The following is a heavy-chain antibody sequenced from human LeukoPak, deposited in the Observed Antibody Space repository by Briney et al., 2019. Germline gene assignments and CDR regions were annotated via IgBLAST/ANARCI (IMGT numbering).Heavy chain of an antibody. CDR2: ISSSTGCI. CDR3: GTGYGSGSSYY. CDR1: GFTFSSYS. D-gene: IGHD3-10*01. Sequence: PGGSLRLSCAASGFTFSSYSMNWVRQAPGKGLEWVSSISSSTGCIYYADSVKGRFTISRDNAKNSLYLQMNSLRAEDTAVYYCGTGYGSGSSYYWGQGTLVTVSS. J-gene: IGHJ4*02. V-gene: IGHV3-21*01.